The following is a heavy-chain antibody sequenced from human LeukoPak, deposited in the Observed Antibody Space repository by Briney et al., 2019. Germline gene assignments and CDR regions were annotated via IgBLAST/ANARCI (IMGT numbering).Heavy chain of an antibody. CDR1: GYSFSMYW. CDR2: IYPGDSQT. D-gene: IGHD3-3*01. CDR3: GRIRGYDFWSRGAFDI. V-gene: IGHV5-51*01. J-gene: IGHJ3*02. Sequence: GESLKISCKGSGYSFSMYWTGWVRQVPGKGLEWMGIIYPGDSQTAYSPSFQGQVTISADKSINTAYLQWRSLEASDTAMYYCGRIRGYDFWSRGAFDIWGQGTMVTVSS.